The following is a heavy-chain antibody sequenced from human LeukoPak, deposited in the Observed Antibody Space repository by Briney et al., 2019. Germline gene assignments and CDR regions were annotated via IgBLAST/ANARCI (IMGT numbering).Heavy chain of an antibody. V-gene: IGHV3-21*01. CDR1: GFTFSSYS. D-gene: IGHD3-22*01. J-gene: IGHJ4*02. CDR2: ISSSRSYI. CDR3: ARDRDYYDSSGPGGIAY. Sequence: GGSVRLSCAASGFTFSSYSMNWVRQAPGKGREWVSSISSSRSYIYYADPVKGRLTISRDNAKNSLYLQMNSLRVEDTAVYSCARDRDYYDSSGPGGIAYWGQGTLVTVSS.